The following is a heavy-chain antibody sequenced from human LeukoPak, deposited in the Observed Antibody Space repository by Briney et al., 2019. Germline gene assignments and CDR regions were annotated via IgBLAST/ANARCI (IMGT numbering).Heavy chain of an antibody. CDR2: IYYSGST. Sequence: PSETLSLTCTVSGGSITSYYWSWIRQPPGKGLEWIGYIYYSGSTNYNPSLKSRVTISVDTSKNQFSLNLTSVTAADTAVYYCARDGCSGGSCYSWFDPWGQGTLVTVSS. D-gene: IGHD2-15*01. V-gene: IGHV4-59*01. CDR1: GGSITSYY. CDR3: ARDGCSGGSCYSWFDP. J-gene: IGHJ5*02.